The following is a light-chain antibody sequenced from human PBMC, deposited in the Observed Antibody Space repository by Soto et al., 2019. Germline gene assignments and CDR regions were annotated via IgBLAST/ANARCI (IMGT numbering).Light chain of an antibody. V-gene: IGLV1-44*01. Sequence: QSALTQPPSASGTPGQRVTISCSGSSSNVGSNTVNWYQQLPGTAPKLLIYSSNQRPSGVPDRFAGSKSGTSASLAISGLQSEDEADYYCTAWDDSLNAVVFGRGTKVTVL. CDR2: SSN. CDR1: SSNVGSNT. J-gene: IGLJ2*01. CDR3: TAWDDSLNAVV.